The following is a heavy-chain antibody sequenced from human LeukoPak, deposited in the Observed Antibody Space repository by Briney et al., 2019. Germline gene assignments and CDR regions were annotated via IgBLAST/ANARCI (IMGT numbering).Heavy chain of an antibody. J-gene: IGHJ4*02. D-gene: IGHD3-9*01. CDR2: LSYGRSNQ. Sequence: GGSLRLSCEASGFTFIRNGMNWVRQAPGKGLEWVAFLSYGRSNQYYADSVQGRFTISRDTSKNTLYLQMYSLRAEDTAEYYCARDDSHYDILTGYYPIGSWGQGTLVT. V-gene: IGHV3-30*02. CDR3: ARDDSHYDILTGYYPIGS. CDR1: GFTFIRNG.